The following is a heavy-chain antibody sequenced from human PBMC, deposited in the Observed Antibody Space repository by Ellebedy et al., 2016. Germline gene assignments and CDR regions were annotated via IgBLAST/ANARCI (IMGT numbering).Heavy chain of an antibody. CDR2: ISDDGSNK. CDR3: AKDLSSGWNYYGMDV. Sequence: GGSLRLSCAVSGFTFSGYGMHWVRQAPGKGLEWVAVISDDGSNKYYGDSVKGRFTISRDNSKKTLYLQMNSLRVEDTAVYYCAKDLSSGWNYYGMDVWGQGTTVTVSS. CDR1: GFTFSGYG. J-gene: IGHJ6*02. V-gene: IGHV3-30*18. D-gene: IGHD6-19*01.